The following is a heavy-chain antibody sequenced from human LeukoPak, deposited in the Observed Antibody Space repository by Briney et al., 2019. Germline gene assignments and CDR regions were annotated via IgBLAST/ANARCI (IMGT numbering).Heavy chain of an antibody. J-gene: IGHJ4*02. D-gene: IGHD3-22*01. V-gene: IGHV3-30*04. CDR3: ARDGHYYDSSGYYSLDY. CDR1: GFTFSSYA. Sequence: GGSLRLSCAASGFTFSSYAMHWVRQAPGKGLEWVAVISYDGSNKYYADSVKGRFTISRDNSKNTLYLQMNSLRAGDTAVYYCARDGHYYDSSGYYSLDYWGQGTLVTVSS. CDR2: ISYDGSNK.